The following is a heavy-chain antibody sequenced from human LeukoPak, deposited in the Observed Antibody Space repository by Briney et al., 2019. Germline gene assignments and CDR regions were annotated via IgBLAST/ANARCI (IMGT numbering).Heavy chain of an antibody. J-gene: IGHJ4*02. CDR1: GDSVSSTDAA. V-gene: IGHV6-1*01. D-gene: IGHD2-8*02. CDR2: TYYRSKWYS. CDR3: ARSTGWLNGH. Sequence: TLSLTCXISGDSVSSTDAAWNWIRQSPSRGLEWLGRTYYRSKWYSDYAVSVKGRITINPDTSKNQFSLQLNSVTPEDSAVYYCARSTGWLNGHWGQGTLVTVSS.